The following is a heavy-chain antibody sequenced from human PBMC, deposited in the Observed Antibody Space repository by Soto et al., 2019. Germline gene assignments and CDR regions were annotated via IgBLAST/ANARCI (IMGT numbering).Heavy chain of an antibody. J-gene: IGHJ4*02. Sequence: QAPGHSLEWMGRINTGDGNTKSSQNFQGRVTFTRDTSASTAYMELSSLRSDDTAVYYCARDPRYSSRHNCGPGTLVTVS. CDR3: ARDPRYSSRHN. D-gene: IGHD5-18*01. V-gene: IGHV1-3*04. CDR2: INTGDGNT.